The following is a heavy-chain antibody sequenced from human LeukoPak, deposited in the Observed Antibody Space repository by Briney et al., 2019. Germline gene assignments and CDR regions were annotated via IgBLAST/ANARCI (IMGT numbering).Heavy chain of an antibody. Sequence: SETLSLTCTVCGGSISSSSYYWGWLRQPPGKGLEWIGSIYYSGSTYYNPSLKSRVTISVDTSKNQFSLKLSSVTAADTAVYYCARQKYYYGSGSYYPGNFDYWGQGTLGTVSS. J-gene: IGHJ4*02. CDR1: GGSISSSSYY. CDR2: IYYSGST. D-gene: IGHD3-10*01. CDR3: ARQKYYYGSGSYYPGNFDY. V-gene: IGHV4-39*01.